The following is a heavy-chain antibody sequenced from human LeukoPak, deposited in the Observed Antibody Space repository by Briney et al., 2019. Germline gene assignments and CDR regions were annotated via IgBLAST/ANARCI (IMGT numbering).Heavy chain of an antibody. D-gene: IGHD5-12*01. V-gene: IGHV3-33*01. J-gene: IGHJ4*02. CDR1: GFTFSSYG. CDR2: IWYDGSDK. Sequence: PGGSLRLSCEASGFTFSSYGMHWVRQAPGKGLEWVAVIWYDGSDKYYADSVKGRFSISRGNSKNTLYLQMNSLRAEDTAVYYCARAYSGYAPNDYWGQGTLVTVSS. CDR3: ARAYSGYAPNDY.